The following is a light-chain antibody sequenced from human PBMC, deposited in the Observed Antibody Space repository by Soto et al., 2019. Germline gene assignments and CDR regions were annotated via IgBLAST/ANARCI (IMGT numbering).Light chain of an antibody. Sequence: DIVMTQSPATLSVSPGERATLSCRASQTISSNLAWYQQKPGQTPRLLIYGASTRAAGIPARFSDSGSGTDFTLTITSLQSEDFAVYYCQQYNNWPPFTLGPGTKVDIK. CDR2: GAS. CDR1: QTISSN. J-gene: IGKJ3*01. V-gene: IGKV3-15*01. CDR3: QQYNNWPPFT.